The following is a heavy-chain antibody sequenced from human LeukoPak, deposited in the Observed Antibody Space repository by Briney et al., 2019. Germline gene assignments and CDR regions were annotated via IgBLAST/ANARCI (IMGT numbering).Heavy chain of an antibody. Sequence: GESLKISCKGSGYSFTSYWIGWVRQMPGKGLEWMGIIHPGDSNTRYSPSFQGQVTISADKSISTAYLQWSSLKASDTAIYYCARHNQEHYYGSGTYYFYFDYWGQGTLVTVSS. CDR1: GYSFTSYW. V-gene: IGHV5-51*01. CDR3: ARHNQEHYYGSGTYYFYFDY. CDR2: IHPGDSNT. D-gene: IGHD3-10*01. J-gene: IGHJ4*02.